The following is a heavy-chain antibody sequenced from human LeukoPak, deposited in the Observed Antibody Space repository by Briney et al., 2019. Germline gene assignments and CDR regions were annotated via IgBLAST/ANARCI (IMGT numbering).Heavy chain of an antibody. CDR3: ARGGGYSYGPLDY. V-gene: IGHV3-33*01. CDR1: GSTFSSYG. J-gene: IGHJ4*02. Sequence: GGSLRLSCAASGSTFSSYGMHWVRQAPGKGLEWVAVIWYDGSNKYYADSVKGRFTISRDNSKNTLYLQMNSLRAEDTAVYYCARGGGYSYGPLDYWGQGTLVTVSS. D-gene: IGHD5-18*01. CDR2: IWYDGSNK.